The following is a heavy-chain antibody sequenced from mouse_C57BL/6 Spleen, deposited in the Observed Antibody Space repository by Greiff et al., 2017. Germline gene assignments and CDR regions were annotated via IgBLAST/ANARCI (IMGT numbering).Heavy chain of an antibody. J-gene: IGHJ1*03. Sequence: EVKVEESGPGLVKPSQSLSLTCSVTGYSITSGYYWNWIRQFPGNKLEWMGYISYDGSNNYNPSLKNRISITRDTSKNQFFLKLNSVTTEDTATYYCARIYYDYDVWYFDVWGTGTTVTVSS. D-gene: IGHD2-4*01. CDR3: ARIYYDYDVWYFDV. CDR2: ISYDGSN. V-gene: IGHV3-6*01. CDR1: GYSITSGYY.